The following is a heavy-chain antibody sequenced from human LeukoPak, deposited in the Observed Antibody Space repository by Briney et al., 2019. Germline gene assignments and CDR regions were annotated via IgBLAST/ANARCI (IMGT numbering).Heavy chain of an antibody. D-gene: IGHD2-21*01. Sequence: PSETLSLTCTVSGYSISSGYYWGWIRQPPGKGLEWIGEIYHSGSTNYNPSLKSRVTISVDKSKNQFSLKLTSVTAADTAVYYCARGGVVVIAPAVYWFDPWGQGTLVTVSS. J-gene: IGHJ5*02. CDR3: ARGGVVVIAPAVYWFDP. CDR2: IYHSGST. CDR1: GYSISSGYY. V-gene: IGHV4-38-2*02.